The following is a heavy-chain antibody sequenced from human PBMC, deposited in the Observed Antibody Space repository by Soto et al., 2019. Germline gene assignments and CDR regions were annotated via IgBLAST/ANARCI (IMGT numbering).Heavy chain of an antibody. D-gene: IGHD3-22*01. CDR2: IFYSGGT. V-gene: IGHV4-39*01. CDR1: GGSILDSTYY. J-gene: IGHJ5*02. Sequence: QLLLQESGPGLVKPSETLSLTCTVSGGSILDSTYYWAWIRQSPGKGLEWIGTIFYSGGTFYTPSLKSRVTMSVHTSNNQFSLKLSSVTAADTAVYYCARQASGYYYGWFDPWGQGTRVTVSS. CDR3: ARQASGYYYGWFDP.